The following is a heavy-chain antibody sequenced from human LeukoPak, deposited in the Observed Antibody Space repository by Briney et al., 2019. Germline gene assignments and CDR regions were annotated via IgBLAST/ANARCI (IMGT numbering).Heavy chain of an antibody. CDR2: ISNSGGRT. CDR1: GFTFSTYG. D-gene: IGHD3-22*01. J-gene: IGHJ3*02. Sequence: GGSLRLSCAASGFTFSTYGMTWVRLAPGKGLEWVSAISNSGGRTYYADSVRGRFTISRDNSKNTLYLQMNSLRAEDTAVYYCAREMPYYYDSSGYSGAFDIWGQGTMVTVSS. CDR3: AREMPYYYDSSGYSGAFDI. V-gene: IGHV3-23*01.